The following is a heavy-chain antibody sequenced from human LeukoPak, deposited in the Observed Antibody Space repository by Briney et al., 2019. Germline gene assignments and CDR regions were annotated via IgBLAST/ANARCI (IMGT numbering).Heavy chain of an antibody. CDR2: IKKDGSEN. Sequence: GGSLRLSCAASGFTLSNYWMSWLRRAPGKGLEWVANIKKDGSENNYVDSVKGRFTISRDNAKNSLYLQMNSLGAEGTAVYYCARAGAAADSRWYFDLWGRGTLVTVSS. J-gene: IGHJ2*01. CDR3: ARAGAAADSRWYFDL. V-gene: IGHV3-7*01. CDR1: GFTLSNYW. D-gene: IGHD6-13*01.